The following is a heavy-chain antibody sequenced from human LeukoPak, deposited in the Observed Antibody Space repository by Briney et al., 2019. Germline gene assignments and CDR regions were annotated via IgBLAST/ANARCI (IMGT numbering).Heavy chain of an antibody. CDR1: GFTVSSNY. D-gene: IGHD5-18*01. V-gene: IGHV3-53*01. Sequence: GGSLRLSCAASGFTVSSNYMSWVRQAPGKGLEWVSVIYSGGSTYYADSVKGRFTISRDNSKNTLYLQMNSLRAEDTAVYYCATSPTRWDTAMVTYWGQGTLVTVSS. CDR3: ATSPTRWDTAMVTY. CDR2: IYSGGST. J-gene: IGHJ4*02.